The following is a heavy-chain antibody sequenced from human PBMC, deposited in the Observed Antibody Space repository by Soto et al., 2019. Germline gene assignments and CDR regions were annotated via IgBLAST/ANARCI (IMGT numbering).Heavy chain of an antibody. CDR3: ARRGSSLGFDY. J-gene: IGHJ4*02. Sequence: SETLSLTCTVSGGSVSSGSYYWSWIRQPPGKGLEWIGYIYYSGSTNYNPSLKSRVTISVDTSKNQFSLKLSSVTAADTAVYYCARRGSSLGFDYWGQGTLVTVSS. D-gene: IGHD1-26*01. V-gene: IGHV4-61*01. CDR1: GGSVSSGSYY. CDR2: IYYSGST.